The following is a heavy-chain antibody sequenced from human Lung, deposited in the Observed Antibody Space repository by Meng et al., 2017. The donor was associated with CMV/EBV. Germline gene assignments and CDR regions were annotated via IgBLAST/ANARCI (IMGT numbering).Heavy chain of an antibody. J-gene: IGHJ4*02. Sequence: GGSLRLXCAASGFTFSDYFMTWIRQAPGKGLEWLSYISHTGQALYYADSVKGRFTMSRDNARKSLYLQMNSLRAEDTAIYYCAREGRKAADIWGQGTRV. V-gene: IGHV3-11*01. D-gene: IGHD6-6*01. CDR3: AREGRKAADI. CDR2: ISHTGQAL. CDR1: GFTFSDYF.